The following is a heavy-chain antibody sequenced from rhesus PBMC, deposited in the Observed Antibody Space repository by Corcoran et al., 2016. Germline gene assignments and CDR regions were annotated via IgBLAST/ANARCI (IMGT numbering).Heavy chain of an antibody. CDR3: AKVCPDWSLDY. CDR1: GYSFTSYW. V-gene: IGHV5-2*01. CDR2: INPSDSDT. D-gene: IGHD3-3*01. J-gene: IGHJ4*01. Sequence: EVQLVQSGAEVKRHGESLKISCKTSGYSFTSYWISWVRQMPGKGLEWMGAINPSDSDTRYSPSFQGQVTISSDKSITTTYLQWSSLKASDSATYYCAKVCPDWSLDYWGQGVLVTVSS.